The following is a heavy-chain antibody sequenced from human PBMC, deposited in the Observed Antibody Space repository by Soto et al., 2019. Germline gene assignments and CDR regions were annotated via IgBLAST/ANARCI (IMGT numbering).Heavy chain of an antibody. V-gene: IGHV4-34*01. CDR2: INHSGST. CDR1: GGSFSGYY. CDR3: ARGFLGDYDDD. Sequence: SETLSLTCAVYGGSFSGYYWSWIRQPPGKGLEWIGEINHSGSTNYNPSLKSRVTISVDTSKNQFSLKLSSVTAADTAVYYCARGFLGDYDDDWGQGTLVTVSS. J-gene: IGHJ4*02.